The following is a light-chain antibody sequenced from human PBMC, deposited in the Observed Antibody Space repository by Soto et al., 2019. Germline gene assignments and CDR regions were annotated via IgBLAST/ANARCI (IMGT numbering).Light chain of an antibody. CDR2: GVS. Sequence: EIVMMQSPATLSVSPGARAPLSCRARQLFSSNLAWYPHHPGQAPRLLIYGVSTRDTGVPDRFSGSASATEFPPTISRLQSEVSAFYYCQQYSTWPLTFGQGTRLEIK. CDR3: QQYSTWPLT. CDR1: QLFSSN. V-gene: IGKV3-15*01. J-gene: IGKJ5*01.